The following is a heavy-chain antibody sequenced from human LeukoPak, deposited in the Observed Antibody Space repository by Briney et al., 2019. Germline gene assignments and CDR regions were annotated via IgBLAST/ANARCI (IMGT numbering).Heavy chain of an antibody. CDR1: GGTFSSYA. D-gene: IGHD3-22*01. Sequence: ASVKVSCKASGGTFSSYAISWVRQAPGQGLEWMGGIIPIFGTANYAQKFQGRVTMTRDMSTTTDYMELSSLRSEDTAIYYCAREDYYDSGSSDYWGQGTLVTVSS. V-gene: IGHV1-69*05. CDR3: AREDYYDSGSSDY. CDR2: IIPIFGTA. J-gene: IGHJ4*02.